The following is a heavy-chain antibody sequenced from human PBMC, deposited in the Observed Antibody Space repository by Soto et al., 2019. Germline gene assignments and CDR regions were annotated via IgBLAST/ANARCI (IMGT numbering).Heavy chain of an antibody. V-gene: IGHV3-23*01. Sequence: PGGSLRLSCAASGFTFSSYAMSWVRQAPGRGLEWVSAISGSGGSTYYADSVKGRFTISRDNSKNTLYLQMNSLRAEDTAVYYCAKDRQLTRDPLLDYWGQGTLVNVSS. CDR2: ISGSGGST. CDR1: GFTFSSYA. CDR3: AKDRQLTRDPLLDY. J-gene: IGHJ4*02. D-gene: IGHD6-13*01.